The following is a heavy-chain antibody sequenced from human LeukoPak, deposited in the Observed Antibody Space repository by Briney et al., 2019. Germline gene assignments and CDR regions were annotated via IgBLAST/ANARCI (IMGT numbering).Heavy chain of an antibody. CDR1: GGSISSYY. CDR3: ARGQGGDGFDY. Sequence: SETLSLTCTVSGGSISSYYWSWIRQPPGKGLEWIGEINHSGSTNYNPSLKSRVTISVDTSKNQFSLKLSSVTAADTAVYYCARGQGGDGFDYWGQGTLVTVSS. CDR2: INHSGST. V-gene: IGHV4-34*01. D-gene: IGHD2-21*01. J-gene: IGHJ4*02.